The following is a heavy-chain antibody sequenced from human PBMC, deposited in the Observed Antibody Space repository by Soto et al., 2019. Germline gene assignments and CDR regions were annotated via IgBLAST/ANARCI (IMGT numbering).Heavy chain of an antibody. CDR3: AKWPKAYDFWSGYRYYYGMDV. CDR1: GFTFSSYA. Sequence: GGSLRLSCAASGFTFSSYAMSWVRQAPGKGLEWVSAISGSGGSTCYADSVKGRFTISRDNSKNTLYLQMNSLRAEDTAVYYCAKWPKAYDFWSGYRYYYGMDVWGQGTTVTVSS. V-gene: IGHV3-23*01. J-gene: IGHJ6*02. CDR2: ISGSGGST. D-gene: IGHD3-3*01.